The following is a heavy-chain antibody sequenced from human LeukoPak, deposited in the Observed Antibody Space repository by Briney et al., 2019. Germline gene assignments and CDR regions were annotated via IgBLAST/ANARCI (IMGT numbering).Heavy chain of an antibody. CDR2: IYYSGST. CDR3: ARQVVGGNFDY. J-gene: IGHJ4*02. Sequence: SETLSLTSTVSGGSISSSSYYWGWIRQPPGKGLEWIGRIYYSGSTYYNPSLKSRVTISVDTPRNQFSLKLSSVTAADTAVYYCARQVVGGNFDYWGQGTLVTVSS. D-gene: IGHD2-15*01. V-gene: IGHV4-39*01. CDR1: GGSISSSSYY.